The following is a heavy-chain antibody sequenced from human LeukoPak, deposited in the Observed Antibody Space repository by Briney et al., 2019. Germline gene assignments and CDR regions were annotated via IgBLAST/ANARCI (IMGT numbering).Heavy chain of an antibody. CDR1: GGSISSYY. CDR2: IYTSGST. V-gene: IGHV4-4*07. CDR3: ARVVRVGDFWSGYYPFDAFDI. Sequence: SETLSLTCTVPGGSISSYYWSWIRQPAGKGLEWIGRIYTSGSTNYNPSLKSRVTMSVDTSKNQFSLKLSSVTAADTAVYYCARVVRVGDFWSGYYPFDAFDIWGQGTMVTVSS. D-gene: IGHD3-3*01. J-gene: IGHJ3*02.